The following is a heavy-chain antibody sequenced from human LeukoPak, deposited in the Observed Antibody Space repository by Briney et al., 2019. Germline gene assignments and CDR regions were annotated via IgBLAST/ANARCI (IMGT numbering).Heavy chain of an antibody. Sequence: PGGSLRLSCAAFGFTFSDHAMDWVRQAPGKGLEWIGSIYHSGSTYYNPSLKSRVTISVDTSKNQFSLKLSSVTAADTAVYYCARAGSGRGPTLNWFDPWGQGTLVTVSS. CDR2: IYHSGST. V-gene: IGHV4-38-2*01. J-gene: IGHJ5*02. CDR3: ARAGSGRGPTLNWFDP. D-gene: IGHD1-26*01. CDR1: GFTFSDHA.